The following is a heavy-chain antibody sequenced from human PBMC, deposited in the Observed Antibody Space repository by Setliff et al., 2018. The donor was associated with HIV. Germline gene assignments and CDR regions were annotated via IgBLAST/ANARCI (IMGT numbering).Heavy chain of an antibody. CDR1: GGSISSDSYY. V-gene: IGHV4-39*07. Sequence: LSLTCDVSGGSISSDSYYWAWIRQPPGEGLEWIGTIYYSGSTHYNPSLKSRLTISVDMSKNQLSLKLSSVTAADTAVYYCLLWTGYYTYWFFDLWGRGALVTVSS. CDR2: IYYSGST. D-gene: IGHD3-3*01. J-gene: IGHJ2*01. CDR3: LLWTGYYTYWFFDL.